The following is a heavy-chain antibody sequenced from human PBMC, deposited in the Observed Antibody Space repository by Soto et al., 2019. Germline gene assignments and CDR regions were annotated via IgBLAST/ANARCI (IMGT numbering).Heavy chain of an antibody. J-gene: IGHJ4*02. Sequence: ASVKVSCKASGYTFTSYGISWVRQAPGQGLEWMGWISAYNGNTNYAQKLQGRVTMTTDTSTSTAYMELRSLRSDDTAVYYCARDFKPHCGGDCDVDYWGQGTLVTVS. V-gene: IGHV1-18*01. CDR3: ARDFKPHCGGDCDVDY. CDR1: GYTFTSYG. D-gene: IGHD2-21*01. CDR2: ISAYNGNT.